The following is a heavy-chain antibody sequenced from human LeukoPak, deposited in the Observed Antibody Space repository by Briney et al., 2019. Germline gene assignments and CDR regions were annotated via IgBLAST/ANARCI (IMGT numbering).Heavy chain of an antibody. CDR3: AKHYYDSSGYSGFDY. CDR2: IGGSGGGT. V-gene: IGHV3-23*01. Sequence: PGGSLRLSCAASGFTFSRYGMRWVRQAPGKGLEWVSAIGGSGGGTYYEDSVKGRFTISRDNSKNTLYLQMNSLRADDTAVYYCAKHYYDSSGYSGFDYWGQGTLVTVSS. J-gene: IGHJ4*02. CDR1: GFTFSRYG. D-gene: IGHD3-22*01.